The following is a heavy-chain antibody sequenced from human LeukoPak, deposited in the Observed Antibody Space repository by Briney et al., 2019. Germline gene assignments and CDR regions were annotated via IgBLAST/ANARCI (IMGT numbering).Heavy chain of an antibody. Sequence: GGSLRLSCAASVFTFSSYAMHWVRQAPGKGLGWVAVISYDGSNKYYADSVKGRFTISRDNSKNTLYLQMNSLRAEDTAVYYCARKGYDDQRRAFDIWGQGTMVTVSS. CDR2: ISYDGSNK. CDR1: VFTFSSYA. D-gene: IGHD2-15*01. J-gene: IGHJ3*02. CDR3: ARKGYDDQRRAFDI. V-gene: IGHV3-30*04.